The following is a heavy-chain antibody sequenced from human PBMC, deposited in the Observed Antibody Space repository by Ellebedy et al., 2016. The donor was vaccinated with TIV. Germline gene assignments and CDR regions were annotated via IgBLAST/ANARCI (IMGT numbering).Heavy chain of an antibody. J-gene: IGHJ4*02. CDR2: LAEYDGRT. V-gene: IGHV3-23*01. CDR3: TKRAENWGFFDY. D-gene: IGHD7-27*01. Sequence: PGGSLRLSCAASGFIFSNYVMAWVRQVPGKGLEWVSALAEYDGRTFYADSVRGRVTISRDNSGNTLFLHMKSLRAEETAIYYCTKRAENWGFFDYWGQGARVTVSS. CDR1: GFIFSNYV.